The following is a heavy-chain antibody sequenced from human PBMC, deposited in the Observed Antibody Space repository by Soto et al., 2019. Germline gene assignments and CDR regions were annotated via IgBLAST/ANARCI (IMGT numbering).Heavy chain of an antibody. J-gene: IGHJ4*02. CDR1: GFTFSSYA. Sequence: GGSLRLSCAASGFTFSSYAMSWVRQAPGKGLEWVSAISGSGGSTYYADSVKGRFTISRDNSKNTLYLQMNSLRAEDTAVYYCAKEEGYSSGWSGVDYWGQGTLVTVPQ. D-gene: IGHD6-19*01. V-gene: IGHV3-23*01. CDR3: AKEEGYSSGWSGVDY. CDR2: ISGSGGST.